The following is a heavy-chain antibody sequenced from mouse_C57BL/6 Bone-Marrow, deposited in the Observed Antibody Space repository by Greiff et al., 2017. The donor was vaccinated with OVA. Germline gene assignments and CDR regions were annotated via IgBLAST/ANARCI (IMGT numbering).Heavy chain of an antibody. CDR1: GYTFTDYY. V-gene: IGHV1-26*01. J-gene: IGHJ2*01. CDR3: ARYDVGRCFDY. D-gene: IGHD2-3*01. Sequence: VQLKESGPELVKPGASVKISCKASGYTFTDYYMNWVKQSHGKSLEWIGDINPNNGGTSYNQKFKGKATLTVDKSSSTAYMELRSLTSEDSAVYYCARYDVGRCFDYWGQGTTLTVSS. CDR2: INPNNGGT.